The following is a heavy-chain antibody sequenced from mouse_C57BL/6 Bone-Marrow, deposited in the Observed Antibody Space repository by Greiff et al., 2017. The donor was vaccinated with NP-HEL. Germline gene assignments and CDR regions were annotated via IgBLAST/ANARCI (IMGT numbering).Heavy chain of an antibody. V-gene: IGHV1-58*01. D-gene: IGHD2-3*01. CDR3: ASSPLYDGFWDY. CDR2: IYIGNGYT. J-gene: IGHJ2*01. Sequence: VQLQQSGAELVRPGSSVKMSCKTSGYTFTSYGINWVKQRPGQGLEWIGYIYIGNGYTEYTEKFKGKATLTSDTSSSTAYMQFSSLTSEDSAIYLCASSPLYDGFWDYWGQGTTLTVSS. CDR1: GYTFTSYG.